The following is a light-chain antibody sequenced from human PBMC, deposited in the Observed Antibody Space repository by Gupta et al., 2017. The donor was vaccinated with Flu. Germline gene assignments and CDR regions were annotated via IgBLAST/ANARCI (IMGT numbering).Light chain of an antibody. CDR3: RQTLRTSFT. Sequence: VTPGAPAAISCRASQCRRQNNGEKYLDWYLQKPGQSPQLLIYVGSKRACGVPDRFSGSGSGTDFTLKISRGEAEDVGIYYCRQTLRTSFTFGHGTXVEIK. CDR1: QCRRQNNGEKY. V-gene: IGKV2-28*01. J-gene: IGKJ3*01. CDR2: VGS.